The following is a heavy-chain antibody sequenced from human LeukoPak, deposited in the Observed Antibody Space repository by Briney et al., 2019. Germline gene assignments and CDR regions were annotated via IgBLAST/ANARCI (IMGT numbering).Heavy chain of an antibody. D-gene: IGHD2-2*01. V-gene: IGHV1-46*01. CDR1: GYTFTRFF. CDR3: AREGAPSQFPASEYLQP. CDR2: IKVSGGAT. Sequence: ASVKISCKASGYTFTRFFMYWVRQAPGQGPEWMGRIKVSGGATDYAQKFQARVTMTSDTSTNTVYMEMSNLRSDDTAVYYCAREGAPSQFPASEYLQPVGQGTLVIVSA. J-gene: IGHJ1*01.